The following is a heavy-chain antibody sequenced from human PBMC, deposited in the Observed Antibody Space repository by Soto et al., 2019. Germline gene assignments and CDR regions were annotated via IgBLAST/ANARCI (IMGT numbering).Heavy chain of an antibody. Sequence: PGSTLVNPTQTLTLTCTFSVFSLSTSGMCVSWIRQPPGKALEWLARIDWDDDKYYSTSLKTRLTISKDTSKNQVVLTMTNMDPVDTAMYYCARTYSSSFSGGMDVWGQGTTVTVSS. D-gene: IGHD6-6*01. V-gene: IGHV2-70*11. CDR3: ARTYSSSFSGGMDV. J-gene: IGHJ6*02. CDR2: IDWDDDK. CDR1: VFSLSTSGMC.